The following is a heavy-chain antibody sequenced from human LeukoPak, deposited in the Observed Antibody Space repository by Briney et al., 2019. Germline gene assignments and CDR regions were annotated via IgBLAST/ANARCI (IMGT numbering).Heavy chain of an antibody. D-gene: IGHD1-26*01. CDR2: ISAYNGNT. Sequence: GASVTVSCKASGYTFTSYGISWVRQAPGQGLEWMGWISAYNGNTNYAQKLQGRVTMTTDTSTSTAYMELGRLRSDDTAVYYCARDNEWELSYYFDYWGQGTLVTVSS. CDR1: GYTFTSYG. CDR3: ARDNEWELSYYFDY. V-gene: IGHV1-18*01. J-gene: IGHJ4*02.